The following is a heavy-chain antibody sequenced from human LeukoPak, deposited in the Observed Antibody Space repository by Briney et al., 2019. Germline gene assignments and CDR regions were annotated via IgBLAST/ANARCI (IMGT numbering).Heavy chain of an antibody. Sequence: ASVKVSCKASGYTFTSYAMNWVRQAPGQGLEWMGWINTNTGNPTYAQGFTGRFVFSLDTSVSTAYLQISSLKAEDTAVYYCARDWEYCSSTSCTWFAPWGQGTLVTVSS. J-gene: IGHJ5*02. CDR3: ARDWEYCSSTSCTWFAP. CDR1: GYTFTSYA. V-gene: IGHV7-4-1*02. D-gene: IGHD2-2*01. CDR2: INTNTGNP.